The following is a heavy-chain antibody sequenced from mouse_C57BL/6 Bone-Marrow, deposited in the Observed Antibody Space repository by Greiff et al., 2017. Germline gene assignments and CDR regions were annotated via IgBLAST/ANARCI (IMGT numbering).Heavy chain of an antibody. Sequence: VQLQQSGAELVRPGASVKVSCKASGYAFTSYLMKWVKQRPGQGLEWIGGINPGGGGTNYNEKFKGKATLTADKASSTAYMQLSSLTSEDSAVYSGYSGALRRRDWSFDVWGTGTAVTVSS. J-gene: IGHJ1*03. D-gene: IGHD1-2*01. V-gene: IGHV1-54*01. CDR2: INPGGGGT. CDR3: YSGALRRRDWSFDV. CDR1: GYAFTSYL.